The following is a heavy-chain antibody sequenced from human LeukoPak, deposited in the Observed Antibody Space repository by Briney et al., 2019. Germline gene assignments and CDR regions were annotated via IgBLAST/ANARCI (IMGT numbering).Heavy chain of an antibody. CDR3: ARDLYGYCSSTSCRTFDY. CDR2: IIPIFGTA. CDR1: GGTFSSYA. Sequence: GASVKVSCKASGGTFSSYAISWVRQAPGQGLEWMGRIIPIFGTANYAQKFQGRVTITADKSTSTPYMELSSLRSEDTAVYYCARDLYGYCSSTSCRTFDYWGQGTLVTVSS. V-gene: IGHV1-69*06. D-gene: IGHD2-2*01. J-gene: IGHJ4*02.